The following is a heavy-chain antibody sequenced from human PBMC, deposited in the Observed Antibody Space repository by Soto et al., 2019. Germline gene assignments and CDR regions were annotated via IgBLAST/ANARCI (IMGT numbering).Heavy chain of an antibody. CDR1: GFTFSSYW. D-gene: IGHD1-26*01. J-gene: IGHJ4*02. Sequence: GSLRLSCAASGFTFSSYWMHWVRQAPGKGLVWVSRINSDGSSTSYADSVKGRFTISRDNSKNTVYLQMNSVRADDTAVYYCAKEYTSTSKGSFDFWGQGALVTVSS. CDR3: AKEYTSTSKGSFDF. V-gene: IGHV3-74*01. CDR2: INSDGSST.